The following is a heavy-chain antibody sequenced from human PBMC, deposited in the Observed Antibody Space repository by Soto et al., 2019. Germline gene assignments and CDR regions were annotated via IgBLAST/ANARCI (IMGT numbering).Heavy chain of an antibody. J-gene: IGHJ4*02. CDR3: AKDLYDSSGSQFDY. D-gene: IGHD3-22*01. V-gene: IGHV3-23*01. CDR1: GFTFSSYA. Sequence: GGSLRLSCAASGFTFSSYAMSWVRHAPGKGLEWVSAISGSGGSTYYADSVKGRFTISRDNSKNTLYLQMNSLRAEDTAVYYCAKDLYDSSGSQFDYWGQGTLVTVSS. CDR2: ISGSGGST.